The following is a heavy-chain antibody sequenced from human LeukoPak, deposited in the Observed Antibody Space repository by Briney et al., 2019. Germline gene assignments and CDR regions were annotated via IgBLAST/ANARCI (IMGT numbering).Heavy chain of an antibody. CDR3: ARGGDIVVVPAASRFDY. CDR2: INPSGGST. D-gene: IGHD2-2*01. CDR1: GYTFTSYY. J-gene: IGHJ4*02. V-gene: IGHV1-46*01. Sequence: GASVKVSCKASGYTFTSYYMHWVRQDPGQGLEWMGIINPSGGSTSYAQKFQGRVTMTRDTSTSTGYMELSSLRSEDTAVYYCARGGDIVVVPAASRFDYWGQGTLVTVSS.